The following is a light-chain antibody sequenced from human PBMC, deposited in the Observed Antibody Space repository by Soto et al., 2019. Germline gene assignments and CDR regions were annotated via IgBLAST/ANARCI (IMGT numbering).Light chain of an antibody. CDR2: GTS. Sequence: EIVLTQAPGTLSLSPGERATLSCRASQGVSSYYLTWYQHKPGQAPRLLIYGTSTRASGVPDRFSGSGSGKDFTLTISRLEPEDFAVYYCQQYGGSPPFTFGPGTKVD. V-gene: IGKV3-20*01. CDR3: QQYGGSPPFT. CDR1: QGVSSYY. J-gene: IGKJ3*01.